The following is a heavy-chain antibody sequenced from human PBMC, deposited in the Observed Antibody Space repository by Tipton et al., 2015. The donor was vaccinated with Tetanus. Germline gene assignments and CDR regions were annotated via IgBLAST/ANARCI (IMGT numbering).Heavy chain of an antibody. CDR1: GFSFRGSV. V-gene: IGHV3-73*01. J-gene: IGHJ6*02. CDR2: IGSKADDYAP. Sequence: SLRLSCAASGFSFRGSVMHWVRQASGKGLEWVARIGSKADDYAPTYAASVQGRFTISRDDSQNMAYLQMNSLKTEDTAVYYCTRPWTTSLYGMDVWGQGTTITVSS. CDR3: TRPWTTSLYGMDV. D-gene: IGHD2-2*01.